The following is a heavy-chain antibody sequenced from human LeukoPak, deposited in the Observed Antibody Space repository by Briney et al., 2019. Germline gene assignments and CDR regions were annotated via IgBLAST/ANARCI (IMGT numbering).Heavy chain of an antibody. D-gene: IGHD3-22*01. J-gene: IGHJ4*02. Sequence: PSETLSLTCAVYGGSFSGYYWSWIRQPPGKGLEWIGEINHSGSTNYNPSLKSRVTISVDTSKNQFSLKPSSVTAADTAVYYCARGRSTYYYDSSGYYGYWGQGTLVTVSS. V-gene: IGHV4-34*01. CDR2: INHSGST. CDR1: GGSFSGYY. CDR3: ARGRSTYYYDSSGYYGY.